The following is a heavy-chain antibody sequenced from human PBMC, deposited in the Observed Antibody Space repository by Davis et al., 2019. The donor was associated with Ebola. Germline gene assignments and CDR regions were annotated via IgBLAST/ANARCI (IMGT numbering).Heavy chain of an antibody. V-gene: IGHV1-3*01. Sequence: ASVTVSCKASGYTFSSYAMHWVRQAPGQRLEWMGWINADNGNTKYSQKFQDRVTITRDTSASTAHMELSSLRSEDTAIYYCAIGGIKGGFDYWGRGTLVTVSS. CDR1: GYTFSSYA. CDR3: AIGGIKGGFDY. J-gene: IGHJ4*02. D-gene: IGHD2-21*01. CDR2: INADNGNT.